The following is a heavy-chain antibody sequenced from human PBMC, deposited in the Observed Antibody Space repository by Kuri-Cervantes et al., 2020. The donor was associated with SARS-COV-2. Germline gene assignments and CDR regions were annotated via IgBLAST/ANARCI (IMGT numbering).Heavy chain of an antibody. D-gene: IGHD3-10*01. CDR2: ISYDGNNK. J-gene: IGHJ4*02. CDR1: GFTFSSYG. V-gene: IGHV3-30*18. Sequence: GESLKISCAASGFTFSSYGMHWVRQAPGKGLEWVAVISYDGNNKYYADSVKGRFTISRDNSKNTLYLQMNSLRAEDTAVYYCAKEPPSNYGPAIYWGQGTLVTVSS. CDR3: AKEPPSNYGPAIY.